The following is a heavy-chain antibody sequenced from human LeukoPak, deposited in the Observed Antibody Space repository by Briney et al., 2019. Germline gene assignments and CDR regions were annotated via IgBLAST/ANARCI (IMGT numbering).Heavy chain of an antibody. D-gene: IGHD6-13*01. Sequence: GASVKVSCKASGYTFTSYGISWVRQAPGQGLEWMGWISPYNGNTNYVQKLQGRVTMTADTSTSTAYMDLRSLSSDDTAVYYCARDGSSSWYAYWGQGTLVTVSS. CDR2: ISPYNGNT. CDR3: ARDGSSSWYAY. CDR1: GYTFTSYG. J-gene: IGHJ4*02. V-gene: IGHV1-18*01.